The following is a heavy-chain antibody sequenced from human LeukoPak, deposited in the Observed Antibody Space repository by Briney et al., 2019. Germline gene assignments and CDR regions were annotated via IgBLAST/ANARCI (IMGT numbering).Heavy chain of an antibody. CDR2: IYHSGST. V-gene: IGHV4-4*02. J-gene: IGHJ5*02. CDR1: GGSISSSNW. Sequence: PSETLSLTCAVSGGSISSSNWWSWVRQPPGKGLEWIGEIYHSGSTNYNPSLKSRVTISVDKSKNQFSLKLSSVTAADTAVYYCARERRRGYYDFWSGYSPYNWFDPWGQGTLVTVSS. D-gene: IGHD3-3*01. CDR3: ARERRRGYYDFWSGYSPYNWFDP.